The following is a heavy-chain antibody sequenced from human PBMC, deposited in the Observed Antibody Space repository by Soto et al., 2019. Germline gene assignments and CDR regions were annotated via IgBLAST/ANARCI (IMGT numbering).Heavy chain of an antibody. CDR3: ARIRPPGYCSGGSCYPDAFDI. Sequence: SGPTLVNPTQTLTLTRTFSGFSLSTSGMCVSWIRQPPGKALEWLALIDWDDDKYYSTSLKTRLTISKDTSKNQVVLTMTNMDPVDTATYYCARIRPPGYCSGGSCYPDAFDIWGQGTMVTVSS. J-gene: IGHJ3*02. D-gene: IGHD2-15*01. V-gene: IGHV2-70*01. CDR2: IDWDDDK. CDR1: GFSLSTSGMC.